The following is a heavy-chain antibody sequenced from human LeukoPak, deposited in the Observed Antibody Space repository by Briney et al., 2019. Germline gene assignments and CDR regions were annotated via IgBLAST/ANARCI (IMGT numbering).Heavy chain of an antibody. V-gene: IGHV4-39*01. CDR3: ARLWGYNWNSPAY. Sequence: SETLSLTCTVSGGSISSSSYYWGWIRQPPGKGLEWIGSIYYSGSTYYNPSLKSRVTISVDTPKNQFSLKLSSVTAADTAVYYCARLWGYNWNSPAYWGQGTLVTVSS. CDR2: IYYSGST. D-gene: IGHD1-20*01. CDR1: GGSISSSSYY. J-gene: IGHJ4*02.